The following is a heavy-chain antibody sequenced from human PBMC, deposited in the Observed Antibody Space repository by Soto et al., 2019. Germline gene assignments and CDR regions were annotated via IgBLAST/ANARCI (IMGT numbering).Heavy chain of an antibody. J-gene: IGHJ4*02. D-gene: IGHD4-17*01. CDR1: GFTFSSFA. CDR3: AKGVYTGQDYGFDV. CDR2: ISGSGANT. Sequence: EVQLLESGGGLVQPGGSLRLSCAASGFTFSSFALIWVRQAPGKGLEWVSAISGSGANTYYADSVKGRFTISRDNSKNPLYLQMNSLRAEDTAVYHCAKGVYTGQDYGFDVWGQGSLVTVSS. V-gene: IGHV3-23*01.